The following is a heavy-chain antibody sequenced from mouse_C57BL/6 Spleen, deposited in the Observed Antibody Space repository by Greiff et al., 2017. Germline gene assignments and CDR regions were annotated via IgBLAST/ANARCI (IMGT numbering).Heavy chain of an antibody. Sequence: VKLVESGPELVKPGASVKISCKASGYAFSSSWMNWVKQRPGKGLEWIGRIYPGDGDTNYNGKFKGQATLTADKSSSTAYMQLSSLTSEDSAVYFCARSGIYYDYDWFAYWGQGTLVTVSA. J-gene: IGHJ3*01. D-gene: IGHD2-4*01. CDR1: GYAFSSSW. CDR2: IYPGDGDT. V-gene: IGHV1-82*01. CDR3: ARSGIYYDYDWFAY.